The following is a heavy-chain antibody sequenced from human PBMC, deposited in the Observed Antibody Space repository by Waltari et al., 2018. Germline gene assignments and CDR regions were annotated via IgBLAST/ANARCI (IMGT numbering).Heavy chain of an antibody. CDR2: VDPEDGET. Sequence: VQLVQSGAEVKKPGASVKVSCKASGYTFTGYYMHWVQQAPGKGLEWMGRVDPEDGETINAEKFQGRVTITADTSTDTAYMELSSLRSEDTAVYYCATPNAEGELLGYWGQGTLVTVSS. D-gene: IGHD1-26*01. J-gene: IGHJ4*02. V-gene: IGHV1-69-2*01. CDR3: ATPNAEGELLGY. CDR1: GYTFTGYY.